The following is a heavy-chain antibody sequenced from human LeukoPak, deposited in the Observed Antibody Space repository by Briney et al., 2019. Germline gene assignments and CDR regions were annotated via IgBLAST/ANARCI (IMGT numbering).Heavy chain of an antibody. Sequence: GGSLRLSCAASGFTFNNFAMGWLRQAPGRGLEWVATISGSGDNTYYADPVKGRFTISRDNSRNTLFLQMNSLRTDDTAVFYCAKEPYSSGWYFFDFWGQGTLVTVSS. CDR3: AKEPYSSGWYFFDF. CDR1: GFTFNNFA. CDR2: ISGSGDNT. J-gene: IGHJ4*02. D-gene: IGHD6-19*01. V-gene: IGHV3-23*01.